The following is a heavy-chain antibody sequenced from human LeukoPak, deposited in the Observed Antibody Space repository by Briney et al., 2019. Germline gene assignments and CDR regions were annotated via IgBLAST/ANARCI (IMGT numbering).Heavy chain of an antibody. Sequence: GRSLRLSCAASGFTFSSDGMHWVRQAPGKGLEWLTFISYDANTKYYSDSVRGRFTVSRDNSMNTMYLQMNSLRPEDTAMYYCAKDRASSWSLDYWGQGNLVTVSS. CDR3: AKDRASSWSLDY. CDR2: ISYDANTK. CDR1: GFTFSSDG. J-gene: IGHJ4*02. V-gene: IGHV3-30*18. D-gene: IGHD6-13*01.